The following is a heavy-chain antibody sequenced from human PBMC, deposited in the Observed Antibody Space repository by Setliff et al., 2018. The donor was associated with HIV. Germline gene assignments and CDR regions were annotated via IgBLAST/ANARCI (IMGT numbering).Heavy chain of an antibody. J-gene: IGHJ4*02. CDR1: GGPLSGHY. D-gene: IGHD3-10*02. Sequence: PSETLSLTCAVYGGPLSGHYWSWIRKPPGKGLEWIGETSHSGKTNYNPSLKSRVIISVDTSKTQFSLKLTSVTAADTAVYYGVTSRSCSSSLNFWGPGMWGTVS. CDR2: TSHSGKT. V-gene: IGHV4-34*01. CDR3: VTSRSCSSSLNF.